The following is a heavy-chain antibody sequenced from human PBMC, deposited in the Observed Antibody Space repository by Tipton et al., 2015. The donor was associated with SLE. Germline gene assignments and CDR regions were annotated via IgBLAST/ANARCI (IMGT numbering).Heavy chain of an antibody. CDR1: GLTFDDYA. CDR2: ITGDGSTT. Sequence: SLRLSCVASGLTFDDYAMHWARQAPGKGLEWVSLITGDGSTTYYADSVKGRFTTSRDNSKNSLYLQMNSLRSEDTALYYCAKDSLYGDYAFDYWGQGTLVTVSS. V-gene: IGHV3-43*02. D-gene: IGHD4-17*01. CDR3: AKDSLYGDYAFDY. J-gene: IGHJ4*02.